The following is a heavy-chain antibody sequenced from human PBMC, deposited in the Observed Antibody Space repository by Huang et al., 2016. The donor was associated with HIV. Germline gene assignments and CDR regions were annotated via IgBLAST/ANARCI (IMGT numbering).Heavy chain of an antibody. Sequence: EVQLVESGGGLAQPGGSLRLSCVASGYTCSTYSMNWVRQGPGKGLEWVSYISKTIGATSYAESGKGRVTVSRDNVKNSLYLQMNRLRVEDTAMYYCVRDSSSGLQLRYWGQGALVIVS. CDR3: VRDSSSGLQLRY. CDR2: ISKTIGAT. J-gene: IGHJ4*02. CDR1: GYTCSTYS. D-gene: IGHD3-22*01. V-gene: IGHV3-48*01.